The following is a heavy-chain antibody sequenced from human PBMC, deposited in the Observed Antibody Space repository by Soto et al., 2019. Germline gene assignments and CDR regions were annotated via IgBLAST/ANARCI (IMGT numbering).Heavy chain of an antibody. Sequence: QVQLVQSGAEVKKPGASVKVSCKASGYTFTSYGISWVRQAPGQGLEWMGWISAYNGNTNYAQKLQGRVTMTTDTSKSTAKMELRSLRTDDKDVYYCLSIAPAGTNDAFGFWGKGTMVTVS. CDR3: LSIAPAGTNDAFGF. CDR2: ISAYNGNT. J-gene: IGHJ3*01. D-gene: IGHD6-13*01. CDR1: GYTFTSYG. V-gene: IGHV1-18*01.